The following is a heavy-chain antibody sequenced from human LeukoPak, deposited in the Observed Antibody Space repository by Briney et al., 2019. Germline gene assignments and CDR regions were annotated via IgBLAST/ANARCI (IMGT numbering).Heavy chain of an antibody. J-gene: IGHJ4*02. Sequence: ASETLSLTCTVSGGSISSYYWSWIRQPPGKGLEWIGYIYYSGSTNYNPSLKSRVTISVDTSKNQFSLKLNSVTAADTAVYYCARDTGAAVYFNYWGQGTLVTVSS. D-gene: IGHD6-13*01. V-gene: IGHV4-59*12. CDR1: GGSISSYY. CDR2: IYYSGST. CDR3: ARDTGAAVYFNY.